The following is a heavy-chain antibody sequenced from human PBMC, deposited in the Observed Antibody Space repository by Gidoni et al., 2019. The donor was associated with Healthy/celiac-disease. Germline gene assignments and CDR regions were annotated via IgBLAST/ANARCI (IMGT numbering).Heavy chain of an antibody. J-gene: IGHJ6*02. Sequence: EVQLVESGGGMVKPGGSLRLSCAASGFTVSSSSMNWVRQAPGKGLEWVSSISSSSSYIYYADSVKGRFTISRDNAKNSLYLQMNSLRAEDTAVYDCARDAEDGMDVWGQGTTVTVSS. CDR1: GFTVSSSS. CDR2: ISSSSSYI. CDR3: ARDAEDGMDV. V-gene: IGHV3-21*01.